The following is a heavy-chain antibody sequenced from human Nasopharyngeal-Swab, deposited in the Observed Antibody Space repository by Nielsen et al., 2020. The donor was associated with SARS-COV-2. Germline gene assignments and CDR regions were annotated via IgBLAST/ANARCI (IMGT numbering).Heavy chain of an antibody. CDR2: ISYDGSNK. CDR1: GFTFSSYA. V-gene: IGHV3-30-3*01. Sequence: GGSLRLSCAASGFTFSSYAMHWVRQAPGKGLEWVAVISYDGSNKYYADSVKGRFTTSRDNSKNTLYLQMNSLRAEDTAVYYCARGDGYNYPFDYWGQGTLVTVSS. CDR3: ARGDGYNYPFDY. J-gene: IGHJ4*02. D-gene: IGHD5-24*01.